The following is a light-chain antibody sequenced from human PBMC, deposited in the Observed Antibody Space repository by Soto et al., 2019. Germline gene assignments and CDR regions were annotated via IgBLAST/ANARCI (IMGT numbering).Light chain of an antibody. Sequence: QSVLPHPASVSWSPGESITIACTGTSSDVGGYNHVSWYQQHPGKAPKLIIYEVRNRPSGVSNRLSGSKSGNTASLTISGLQADEEADYYCCSYTSSSIRVFGGGTKVTVL. CDR1: SSDVGGYNH. V-gene: IGLV2-14*01. CDR2: EVR. J-gene: IGLJ3*02. CDR3: CSYTSSSIRV.